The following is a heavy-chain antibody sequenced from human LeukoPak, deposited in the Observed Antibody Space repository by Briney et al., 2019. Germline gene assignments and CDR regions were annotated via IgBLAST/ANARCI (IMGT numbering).Heavy chain of an antibody. D-gene: IGHD3-10*01. CDR1: GYTFTSYG. CDR2: IIPIFGTA. J-gene: IGHJ3*02. Sequence: ASVKVSCKASGYTFTSYGISWVRQAPGQGLEWMGGIIPIFGTANYAQKFQGRVTITADESTSTAYMELSSLRSEDTAVYYCATKAVGGYYGDDAFDIWGQGTMVTVSS. CDR3: ATKAVGGYYGDDAFDI. V-gene: IGHV1-69*13.